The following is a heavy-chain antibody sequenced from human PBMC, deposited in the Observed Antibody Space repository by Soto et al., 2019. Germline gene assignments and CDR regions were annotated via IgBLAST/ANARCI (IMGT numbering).Heavy chain of an antibody. CDR2: IYYSGST. D-gene: IGHD3-10*01. CDR1: GGSISSGDYY. CDR3: ARAWNGMVRGVPFDY. J-gene: IGHJ4*02. V-gene: IGHV4-30-4*01. Sequence: QVQLQESGPGLVKPSQTLSLTCTVSGGSISSGDYYWSWIRQPPGKGLEWIGYIYYSGSTYYNPSLKSRVTISVDTSKNQFSLTLSSVTAADTAVYYCARAWNGMVRGVPFDYWGQGTLVTVSS.